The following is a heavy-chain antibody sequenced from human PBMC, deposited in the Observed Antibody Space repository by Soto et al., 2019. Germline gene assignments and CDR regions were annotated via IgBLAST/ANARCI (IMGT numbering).Heavy chain of an antibody. CDR1: GGSISSYY. D-gene: IGHD5-12*01. J-gene: IGHJ4*02. CDR2: IYYSGST. Sequence: QVQLQESGPGLVKPSETLSLTCTVSGGSISSYYWSWIRQPPGKGLEWIGYIYYSGSTNYNPSLKSRVTISGYTCKYQFSLKLSSVTAADTAVYYCARLHSGSASGGLRFDYWGQGTLVTVSS. V-gene: IGHV4-59*01. CDR3: ARLHSGSASGGLRFDY.